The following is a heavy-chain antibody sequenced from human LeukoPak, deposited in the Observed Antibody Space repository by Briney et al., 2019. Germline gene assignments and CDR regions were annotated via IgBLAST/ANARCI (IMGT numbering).Heavy chain of an antibody. CDR3: ARDGAGVTYYYYGMDV. D-gene: IGHD3-16*01. CDR1: GFTFSSYE. CDR2: ISSSGSTI. V-gene: IGHV3-48*03. Sequence: GGSLRLSCAASGFTFSSYEMSWVRQAPGKGLEWVSYISSSGSTIYYADSVKGRFTISRDNAKTSLYLKMNSLRAEDTAVYYCARDGAGVTYYYYGMDVWGQGTTVTVSS. J-gene: IGHJ6*02.